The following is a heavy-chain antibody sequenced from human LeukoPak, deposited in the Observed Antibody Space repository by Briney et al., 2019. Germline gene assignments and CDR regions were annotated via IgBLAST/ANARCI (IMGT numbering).Heavy chain of an antibody. Sequence: RSGRSLRLSCAASGFTFTTYMTWVRQAPGKGLEGVSAISGSGDNTYYADSVRGRFIISRDNSKNTLYLQMNSLRAEDTAIYYCAKDLPASGWFSWGQGTLVTVSS. CDR3: AKDLPASGWFS. CDR2: ISGSGDNT. J-gene: IGHJ5*02. V-gene: IGHV3-23*01. CDR1: GFTFTTY. D-gene: IGHD6-19*01.